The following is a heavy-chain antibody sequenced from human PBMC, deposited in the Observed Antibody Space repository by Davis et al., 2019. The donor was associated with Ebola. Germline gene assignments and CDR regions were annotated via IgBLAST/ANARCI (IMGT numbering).Heavy chain of an antibody. V-gene: IGHV4-4*02. CDR2: ISQSGST. Sequence: MPSETLSLTCAVSGDSISSSNWRSWVRQPPGKGLEWIGEISQSGSTNYNPSLKSRVTISVDKSKNQFSLKLSSVTAADTAVYYCARGRGYSSGWRLFDYWGQGTLVTVSS. CDR1: GDSISSSNW. J-gene: IGHJ4*02. D-gene: IGHD6-19*01. CDR3: ARGRGYSSGWRLFDY.